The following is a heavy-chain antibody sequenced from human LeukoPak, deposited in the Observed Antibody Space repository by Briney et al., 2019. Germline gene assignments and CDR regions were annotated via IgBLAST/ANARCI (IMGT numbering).Heavy chain of an antibody. V-gene: IGHV4-39*01. D-gene: IGHD2-15*01. Sequence: SETLSLTCTVSGGSISSSSYYWGWIRQPPGKGLEWIGNIYYSGSTYYNPFLKSRVTISVDTSKNQFSLKLNSVTAADTAVYYCARLESGGSGDYWGQGTLVTVSS. J-gene: IGHJ4*02. CDR3: ARLESGGSGDY. CDR1: GGSISSSSYY. CDR2: IYYSGST.